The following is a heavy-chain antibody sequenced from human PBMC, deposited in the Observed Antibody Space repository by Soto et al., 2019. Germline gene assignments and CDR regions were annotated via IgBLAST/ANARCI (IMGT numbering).Heavy chain of an antibody. CDR1: GFTFSSYS. V-gene: IGHV3-21*01. CDR2: ISSSSSYI. J-gene: IGHJ4*02. CDR3: ARDPPYYYDSSGYYSLDY. Sequence: GGSLRLSCAASGFTFSSYSMNWVRQAPGKGLEWVSSISSSSSYIYYADSVKGRFTISRDNAKNSLYLQMNSLRAEDTAVYYCARDPPYYYDSSGYYSLDYWGQGTLVTVSS. D-gene: IGHD3-22*01.